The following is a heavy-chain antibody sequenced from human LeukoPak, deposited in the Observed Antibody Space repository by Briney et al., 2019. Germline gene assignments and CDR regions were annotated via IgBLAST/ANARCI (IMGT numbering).Heavy chain of an antibody. CDR3: ASGGITIFGVVIPNPDY. CDR1: GYTFTGYY. CDR2: INPNSGGT. Sequence: ASVKVSCKASGYTFTGYYMHWVRQAPGQGLEWMGWINPNSGGTNYAQKFQSRVTMTRDTSISTAYMELSRLRSDDTAVYYCASGGITIFGVVIPNPDYWGQGTLVTVSS. D-gene: IGHD3-3*01. J-gene: IGHJ4*02. V-gene: IGHV1-2*02.